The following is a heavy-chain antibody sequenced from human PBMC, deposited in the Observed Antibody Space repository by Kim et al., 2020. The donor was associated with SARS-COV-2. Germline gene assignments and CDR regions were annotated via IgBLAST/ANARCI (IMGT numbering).Heavy chain of an antibody. D-gene: IGHD3-22*01. V-gene: IGHV4-34*01. CDR2: INHSGST. CDR1: GGSFSGYY. J-gene: IGHJ4*02. Sequence: SETLSLTCAVYGGSFSGYYWSWIRQPPGKGLEWIGEINHSGSTNYNPSLKSRVTISVDTSKNQFSLKLSSVTAADTAVYYCARGRRYYDSSGYRSRFDYWGQGTLAT. CDR3: ARGRRYYDSSGYRSRFDY.